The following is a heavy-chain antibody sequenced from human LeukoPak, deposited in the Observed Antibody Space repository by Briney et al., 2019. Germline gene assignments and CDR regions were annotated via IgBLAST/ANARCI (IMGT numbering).Heavy chain of an antibody. J-gene: IGHJ4*02. D-gene: IGHD6-13*01. V-gene: IGHV4-34*01. Sequence: PSETLSLTCAVYGGSFSGYYWSWISQPPGKGLEWIGEINHSGSTNYNPSPKSRVTISVDTSKNQFSLKLSSVTAADTAVYYCARGGRMSSSWYRGVGFDYRGQGTLVTVYS. CDR2: INHSGST. CDR3: ARGGRMSSSWYRGVGFDY. CDR1: GGSFSGYY.